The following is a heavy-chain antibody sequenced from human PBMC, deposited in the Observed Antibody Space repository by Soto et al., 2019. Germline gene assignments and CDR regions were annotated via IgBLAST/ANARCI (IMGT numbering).Heavy chain of an antibody. CDR2: IDPSDSYT. J-gene: IGHJ4*02. CDR3: ARQGGIVVVVADPYSVDY. CDR1: GYSFTSYW. D-gene: IGHD2-15*01. V-gene: IGHV5-10-1*01. Sequence: PGESLKISCKGSGYSFTSYWISWVRQMPGKGLEWMGRIDPSDSYTNYSPSFQGHVTISADKSISTAYLQWSSLKASDTAMYYCARQGGIVVVVADPYSVDYWGQGTLVTVSS.